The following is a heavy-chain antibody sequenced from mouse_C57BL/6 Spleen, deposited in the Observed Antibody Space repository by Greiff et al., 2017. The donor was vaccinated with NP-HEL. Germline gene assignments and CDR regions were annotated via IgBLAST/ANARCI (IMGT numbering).Heavy chain of an antibody. D-gene: IGHD2-2*01. J-gene: IGHJ3*01. CDR2: VYPGSGNT. CDR3: ARSNGYPFAY. Sequence: KQRPGQGLEWIGWVYPGSGNTKYNEKFKGKATLTADTSSSTAYMQLSSLTSEDSAVYYCARSNGYPFAYWGQGTLVTVSA. V-gene: IGHV1-66*01.